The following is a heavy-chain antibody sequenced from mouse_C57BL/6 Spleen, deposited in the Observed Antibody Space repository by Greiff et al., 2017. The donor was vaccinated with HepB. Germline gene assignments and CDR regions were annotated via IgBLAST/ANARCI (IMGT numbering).Heavy chain of an antibody. CDR1: GFTFSSYA. Sequence: DVKLVESGGGLVKPGGSLKLSCAASGFTFSSYAMSWVRQTPEKRLEWVATISDGGSYTYYPDNVKGRFTISRDNAKNNLYLQMSHLKSEDTAMYYCARDRGYSNYLYYFDYWGQGTTLTVSS. CDR2: ISDGGSYT. CDR3: ARDRGYSNYLYYFDY. D-gene: IGHD2-5*01. V-gene: IGHV5-4*01. J-gene: IGHJ2*01.